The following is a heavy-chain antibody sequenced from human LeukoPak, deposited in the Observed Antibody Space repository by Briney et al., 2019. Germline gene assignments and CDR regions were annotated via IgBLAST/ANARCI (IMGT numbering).Heavy chain of an antibody. J-gene: IGHJ5*02. CDR3: ARDYYYYGSGSYGSYNWFDP. CDR1: GGTFSSYA. CDR2: IIPIFGTA. V-gene: IGHV1-69*13. D-gene: IGHD3-10*01. Sequence: SVKVSCKASGGTFSSYAISWVRQAPGQGLEWMGGIIPIFGTANYAQKFQGRVTITADESTSTAYMELSGLRSEDTAVYYCARDYYYYGSGSYGSYNWFDPWGQGTLVTVSS.